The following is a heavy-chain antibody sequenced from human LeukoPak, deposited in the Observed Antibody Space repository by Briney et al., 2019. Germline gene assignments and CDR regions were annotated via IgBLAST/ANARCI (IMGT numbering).Heavy chain of an antibody. D-gene: IGHD3-10*01. CDR2: INHSGST. CDR1: GGSFSGYY. V-gene: IGHV4-34*01. J-gene: IGHJ4*02. CDR3: ARGRMVRGVAIHY. Sequence: PSETLSLTCAVYGGSFSGYYWSWIRQPPGKGLEWIGEINHSGSTNYNPSLKSRVTISVDTSKNQFSLKLSSVTAADTAVYYCARGRMVRGVAIHYWGQGTLVTVSS.